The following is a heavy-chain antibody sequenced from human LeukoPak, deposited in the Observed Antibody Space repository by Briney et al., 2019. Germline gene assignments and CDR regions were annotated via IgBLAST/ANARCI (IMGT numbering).Heavy chain of an antibody. CDR1: GGSISSSDW. D-gene: IGHD6-19*01. Sequence: PSETLSLTCAVSGGSISSSDWWSWVRQPPGKGLEWIGYIYYSGSTNYNPSLKSRVTISVDTSKNQFSLKLSSVTAADTAVYYCARESVAGTAAGFDYWGQGTLVTVSS. J-gene: IGHJ4*02. CDR2: IYYSGST. CDR3: ARESVAGTAAGFDY. V-gene: IGHV4-4*02.